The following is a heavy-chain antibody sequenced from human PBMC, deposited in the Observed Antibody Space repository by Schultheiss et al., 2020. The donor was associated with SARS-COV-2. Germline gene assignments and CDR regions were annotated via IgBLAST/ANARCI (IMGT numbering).Heavy chain of an antibody. CDR3: ARVLRGVDYYYYGMDV. D-gene: IGHD3-9*01. V-gene: IGHV3-7*01. Sequence: GGSLRLSCAASGFTFSSYWMSWVRQAPGKGLEWVANIKQDGSEKYYVDSVKGRFTISRDNAKNSLYLQMNSLRAEDTAVYYCARVLRGVDYYYYGMDVWGQGTTVTVSS. CDR1: GFTFSSYW. J-gene: IGHJ6*02. CDR2: IKQDGSEK.